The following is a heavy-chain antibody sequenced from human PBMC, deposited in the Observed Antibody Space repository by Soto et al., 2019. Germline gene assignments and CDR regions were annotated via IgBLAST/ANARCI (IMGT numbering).Heavy chain of an antibody. CDR1: GYTFTSYD. CDR2: MNPNSGNT. Sequence: ASVKVSCKASGYTFTSYDINWVRQATGQGLEWMGWMNPNSGNTGYAQKFQGRVTMTRNTSISTAYMELSSLRSEDTAVYYCARVPYCSGTSCYGGDYYYYYYMDVWGKGTTVTVSS. J-gene: IGHJ6*03. V-gene: IGHV1-8*01. CDR3: ARVPYCSGTSCYGGDYYYYYYMDV. D-gene: IGHD2-2*01.